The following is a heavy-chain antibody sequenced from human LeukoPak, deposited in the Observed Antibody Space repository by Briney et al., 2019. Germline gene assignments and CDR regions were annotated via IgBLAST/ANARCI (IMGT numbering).Heavy chain of an antibody. J-gene: IGHJ5*02. Sequence: GGSLRLSCAASGFTLSRYSMNWVRQAPGKGLEWVSSISPSSAYIYYGDSVKGRFAISRDNAKNSLYLQMNSLRAEDTAVYYCARHCSGGSCYSSWFDPWGQGTLVTVSS. CDR1: GFTLSRYS. D-gene: IGHD2-15*01. V-gene: IGHV3-21*01. CDR2: ISPSSAYI. CDR3: ARHCSGGSCYSSWFDP.